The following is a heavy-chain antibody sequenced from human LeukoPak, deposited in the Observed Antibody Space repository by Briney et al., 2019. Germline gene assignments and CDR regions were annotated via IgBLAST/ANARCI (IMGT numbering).Heavy chain of an antibody. CDR2: VNSDGSTT. J-gene: IGHJ4*02. V-gene: IGHV3-74*01. CDR3: ARGYYSSSRFDS. Sequence: GGSLRLSCAASGFPFSNYWMRWVRQAPGKGLVWVSRVNSDGSTTNYADSVKGRFTISRDHAENTLYMRMNSLRPEDTAVYYCARGYYSSSRFDSWGQGTLVTVSS. D-gene: IGHD6-13*01. CDR1: GFPFSNYW.